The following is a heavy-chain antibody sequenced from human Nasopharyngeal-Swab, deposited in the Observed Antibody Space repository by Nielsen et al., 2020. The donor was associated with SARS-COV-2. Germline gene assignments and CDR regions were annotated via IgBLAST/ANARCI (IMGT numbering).Heavy chain of an antibody. J-gene: IGHJ6*03. CDR2: IDLSDPYT. D-gene: IGHD2-2*01. V-gene: IGHV5-10-1*01. CDR3: GSRFCSCASCYVERIAYYQYYMDV. CDR1: ANTFSTSW. Sequence: GESLKISCNASANTFSTSWISWVRHTPGKGLEWLGIIDLSDPYTNYSPSFQGHVSFSVDKSTSTAYLQWSSLQASDTAIYYCGSRFCSCASCYVERIAYYQYYMDVWGRGTTVTVSS.